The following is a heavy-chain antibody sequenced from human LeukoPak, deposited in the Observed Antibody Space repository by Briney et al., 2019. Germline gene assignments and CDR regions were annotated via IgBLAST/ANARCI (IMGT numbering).Heavy chain of an antibody. V-gene: IGHV1-69*04. Sequence: GASVKVSCKAPGGTFSSYAISWVRQAPGQGLEWMGRIIPILGIANYAQKFQGRVTITADKSTSTAYMELSSLRSEDTAVYYCAGTGSSYFDYWGQGTLVTVSS. D-gene: IGHD1-1*01. CDR2: IIPILGIA. CDR1: GGTFSSYA. J-gene: IGHJ4*02. CDR3: AGTGSSYFDY.